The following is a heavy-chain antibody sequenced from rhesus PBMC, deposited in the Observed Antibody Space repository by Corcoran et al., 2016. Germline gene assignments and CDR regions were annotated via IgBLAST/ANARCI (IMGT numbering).Heavy chain of an antibody. CDR3: AILGIAAAGDFDY. V-gene: IGHV4-106*01. CDR2: VYGSGGGT. D-gene: IGHD6-25*01. CDR1: GGSISDDYY. Sequence: QVQLQESGPGLVKPSETLSLTCAVSGGSISDDYYWSWIRQPPGQGLEWIGYVYGSGGGTNYNPALKNRVTISIDTSKNQFSLKLSSVTAADTAVYYCAILGIAAAGDFDYWGQGVLVTVSS. J-gene: IGHJ4*01.